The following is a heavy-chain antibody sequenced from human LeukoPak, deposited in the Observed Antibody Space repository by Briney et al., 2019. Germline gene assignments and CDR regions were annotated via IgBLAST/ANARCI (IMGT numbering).Heavy chain of an antibody. D-gene: IGHD4-17*01. J-gene: IGHJ3*02. CDR1: GGSISSYY. CDR2: IYYSGST. V-gene: IGHV4-59*01. Sequence: SETLSLTSTVSGGSISSYYWSWIRQPPGKGLEWIGYIYYSGSTNYNPSLKSRVTISVDTSKNQFSLKLSSVTAADTAVYYCARGLGYGEYLVPFDIWGQGTLVTVSS. CDR3: ARGLGYGEYLVPFDI.